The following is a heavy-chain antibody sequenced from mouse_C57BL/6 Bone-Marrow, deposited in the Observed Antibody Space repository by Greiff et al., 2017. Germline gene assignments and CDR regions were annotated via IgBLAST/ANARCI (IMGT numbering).Heavy chain of an antibody. CDR1: GFTFSSYA. J-gene: IGHJ4*01. Sequence: EVQLQESGEGLVKPGGSLTLSCAVSGFTFSSYAMSWVRQTPEKRLERVAYISSGGDYIYYADTVKGRFTISRDNARNTLYLQMSSLKSEDTAMYYSVTTVVDYAMEYWGQGTSVTVSS. CDR2: ISSGGDYI. V-gene: IGHV5-9-1*02. D-gene: IGHD1-1*01. CDR3: VTTVVDYAMEY.